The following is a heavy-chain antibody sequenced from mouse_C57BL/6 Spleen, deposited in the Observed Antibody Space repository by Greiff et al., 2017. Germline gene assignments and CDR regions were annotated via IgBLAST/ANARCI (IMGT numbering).Heavy chain of an antibody. V-gene: IGHV2-9-1*01. J-gene: IGHJ4*01. CDR1: GFSLTSYA. CDR2: IWTGGGT. D-gene: IGHD1-1*01. CDR3: ARTYYDGSEPYYYAMDY. Sequence: QVQLKESGPGLVAPSQSLSITCTVSGFSLTSYAISWVRQPPGKGLEWLGVIWTGGGTNYNSALNSRLSISKDNSKSQVFLKMNSLQTDDTARYYCARTYYDGSEPYYYAMDYWGQGTSVTVCS.